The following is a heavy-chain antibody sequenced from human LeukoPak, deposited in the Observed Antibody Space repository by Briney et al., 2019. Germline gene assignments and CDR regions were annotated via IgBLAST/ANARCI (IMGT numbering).Heavy chain of an antibody. V-gene: IGHV3-30-3*01. J-gene: IGHJ4*02. Sequence: GGSLRLSCAASGFTFKNYAMHWVRQAPGKGLEWVAVISYDGNNKYYGDSVKGRFTISRDNSKNTLYLQMENLRAEDTAAYYCAGGDDFWSGYYGGAVWGQGTLDTVSS. CDR1: GFTFKNYA. CDR2: ISYDGNNK. CDR3: AGGDDFWSGYYGGAV. D-gene: IGHD3-3*01.